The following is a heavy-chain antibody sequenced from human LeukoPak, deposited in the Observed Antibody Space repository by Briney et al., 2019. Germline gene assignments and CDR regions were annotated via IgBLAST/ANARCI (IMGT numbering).Heavy chain of an antibody. CDR2: MSGSGKTT. Sequence: PGGSLRLSCAASGFPFSNYAMSWVRQAPGKELEWVSTMSGSGKTTYFADSVKGRFTISRDNSKSTLYLQMNSLRAEDTALYYCAELTLFSSAWHFDYWGRGTLVTVSS. D-gene: IGHD6-19*01. V-gene: IGHV3-23*01. J-gene: IGHJ4*02. CDR3: AELTLFSSAWHFDY. CDR1: GFPFSNYA.